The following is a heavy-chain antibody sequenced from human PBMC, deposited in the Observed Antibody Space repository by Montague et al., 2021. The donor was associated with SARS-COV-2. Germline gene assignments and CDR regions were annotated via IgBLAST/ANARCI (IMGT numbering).Heavy chain of an antibody. J-gene: IGHJ4*01. CDR2: IYYSGST. Sequence: SETLSLTCTVSGGSISSYYWSWIRQPPGKGLEWIGYIYYSGSTNYNPSLKSRVTISIDTSKNQFSLKLSSVTAADTAVYYCARGRGLTCGGVIWWFSTFDFWGQGTMVTVSS. D-gene: IGHD3-16*02. V-gene: IGHV4-59*01. CDR1: GGSISSYY. CDR3: ARGRGLTCGGVIWWFSTFDF.